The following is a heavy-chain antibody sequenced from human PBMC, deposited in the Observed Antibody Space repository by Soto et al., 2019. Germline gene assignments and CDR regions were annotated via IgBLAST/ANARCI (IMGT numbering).Heavy chain of an antibody. CDR2: FDPEDGET. V-gene: IGHV1-24*01. Sequence: GASVKVSCKASGGTFSSYAISWVRQAPGKGLDWMGGFDPEDGETIYAQKFQGRVTMTEDTSTDTAYMELSSLRSEDTAVYYCATDRSGSYYFDYWGQGTLVTVSS. CDR3: ATDRSGSYYFDY. J-gene: IGHJ4*02. D-gene: IGHD1-26*01. CDR1: GGTFSSYA.